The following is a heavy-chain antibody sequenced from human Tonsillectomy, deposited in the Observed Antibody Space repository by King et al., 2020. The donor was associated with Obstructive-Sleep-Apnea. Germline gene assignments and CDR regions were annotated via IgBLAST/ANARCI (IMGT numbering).Heavy chain of an antibody. CDR2: IYHSGST. CDR1: GYSISSGYY. CDR3: AREHGGYGDYSGWFDP. D-gene: IGHD4-17*01. V-gene: IGHV4-38-2*02. Sequence: QLQESGPGLVKPSETLSLTCTVSGYSISSGYYWGWIRQPPGKGLEWIGSIYHSGSTYYNPSLKSRVTISVDTSKNQFSLKLSSVTAADTAVYYCAREHGGYGDYSGWFDPWGQGTLVTVSS. J-gene: IGHJ5*02.